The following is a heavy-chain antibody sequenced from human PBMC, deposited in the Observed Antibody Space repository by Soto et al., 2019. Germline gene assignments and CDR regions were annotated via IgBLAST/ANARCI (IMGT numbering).Heavy chain of an antibody. CDR2: INPNNGDT. D-gene: IGHD3-10*01. J-gene: IGHJ4*02. CDR3: AREITYGGGSFSLGL. V-gene: IGHV1-2*06. Sequence: WGRQENGRGLEWMGRINPNNGDTNSPQKFQGRVTMTSDTSISTAYMEMSGLGSDGTALYFCAREITYGGGSFSLGLWGQGTLVT.